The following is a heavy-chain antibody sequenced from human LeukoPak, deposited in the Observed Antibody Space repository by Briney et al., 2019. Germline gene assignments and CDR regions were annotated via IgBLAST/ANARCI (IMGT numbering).Heavy chain of an antibody. J-gene: IGHJ6*02. CDR1: GFTFSSYA. D-gene: IGHD3-22*01. Sequence: GGSLRLSCSASGFTFSSYAMHWVRQAPGKGLEYVSAISSNGGSTYYADSVKGRFTISRDNAKNSLYLQMNSLRAEDTAVYYCARDRYYYDSSGYYWNYYYGMDVWGQGTTVTVSS. V-gene: IGHV3-64*04. CDR2: ISSNGGST. CDR3: ARDRYYYDSSGYYWNYYYGMDV.